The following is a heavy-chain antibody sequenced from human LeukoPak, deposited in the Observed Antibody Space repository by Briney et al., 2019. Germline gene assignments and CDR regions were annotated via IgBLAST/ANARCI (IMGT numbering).Heavy chain of an antibody. CDR3: AKEDTVVVIATSRPDY. J-gene: IGHJ4*02. Sequence: GGSLRLSCAVSGFSVTNNYMSWVRQAPGKGLEWVSVFYVGGATYYADSVKGRFTISRDNSENTLYLQMKSLRAEDTAVYYCAKEDTVVVIATSRPDYWGQGTLVTVSS. D-gene: IGHD2-15*01. V-gene: IGHV3-53*01. CDR2: FYVGGAT. CDR1: GFSVTNNY.